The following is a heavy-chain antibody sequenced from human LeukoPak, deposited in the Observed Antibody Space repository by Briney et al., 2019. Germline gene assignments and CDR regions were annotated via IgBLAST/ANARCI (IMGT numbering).Heavy chain of an antibody. J-gene: IGHJ6*02. CDR2: FDPEDGKT. CDR1: GYTLTELS. CDR3: ATGYGGIAAAGTHYYFFGMDV. V-gene: IGHV1-24*01. D-gene: IGHD6-13*01. Sequence: ASVKVSCKVSGYTLTELSMHWVRQAPGKGLEWMGGFDPEDGKTIYAQKFQGRVTMTEDTSVATAYMELSSLRSEDTAVYYCATGYGGIAAAGTHYYFFGMDVWGQGTTVTVSS.